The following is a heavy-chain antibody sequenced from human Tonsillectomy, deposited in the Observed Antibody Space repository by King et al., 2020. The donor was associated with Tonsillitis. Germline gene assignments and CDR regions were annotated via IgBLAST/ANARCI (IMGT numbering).Heavy chain of an antibody. CDR2: ISYDGSKK. J-gene: IGHJ4*02. CDR3: ARDRGDYYDTSGPFDY. D-gene: IGHD3-22*01. CDR1: RFTFSSYT. Sequence: QLVQSGGGVVQPGRSLRVSCAASRFTFSSYTMHWVRQAPGKGLEWVAVISYDGSKKYYADSAKGRFTISRDDSKNTLYLQMNSLRAEDTAVYYCARDRGDYYDTSGPFDYWGQGALVTVSS. V-gene: IGHV3-30*01.